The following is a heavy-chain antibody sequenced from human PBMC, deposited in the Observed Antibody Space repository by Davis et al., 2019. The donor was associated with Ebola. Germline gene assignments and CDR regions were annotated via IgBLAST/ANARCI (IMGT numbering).Heavy chain of an antibody. J-gene: IGHJ4*02. Sequence: GESLKISCAASGFTFSDYYMSWIRQAPGKGLEWVSYISSSGSTIYYADSVKGRFTISRDNAKNSLYLQMNSLRAEDTAVYYCARGGDDGLHFDYWGQGTLVTVSS. CDR1: GFTFSDYY. CDR2: ISSSGSTI. D-gene: IGHD1-1*01. V-gene: IGHV3-11*01. CDR3: ARGGDDGLHFDY.